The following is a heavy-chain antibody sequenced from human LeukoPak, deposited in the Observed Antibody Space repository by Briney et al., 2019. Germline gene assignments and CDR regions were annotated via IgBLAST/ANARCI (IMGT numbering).Heavy chain of an antibody. CDR3: RWEHSRYYGRVD. V-gene: IGHV3-15*01. J-gene: IGHJ6*02. CDR2: IKSEGSGGTT. CDR1: GFPFSPAW. D-gene: IGHD1/OR15-1a*01. Sequence: PGGSLRLSCAGSGFPFSPAWMSWVRQAPGKGLEWVGRIKSEGSGGTTDYAAPVKGRFTVSRDDSKNTVYLEMNSLKIEDTAAYYCRWEHSRYYGRVDWGQGTAVTISS.